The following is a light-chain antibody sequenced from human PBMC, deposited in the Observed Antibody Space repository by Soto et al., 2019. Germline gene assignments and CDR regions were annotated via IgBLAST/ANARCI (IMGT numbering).Light chain of an antibody. V-gene: IGKV1-5*03. CDR3: QQYDSYSPYT. CDR1: QTISSS. Sequence: DIQMTQFPPTLSASIGDRVTITCRASQTISSSLAWYQQKPGKAPKLLIYKASTLETGVPSRFSGSGSGTDFTLTLSSLQPDDFATYYCQQYDSYSPYTFGQGTRLAIK. J-gene: IGKJ2*01. CDR2: KAS.